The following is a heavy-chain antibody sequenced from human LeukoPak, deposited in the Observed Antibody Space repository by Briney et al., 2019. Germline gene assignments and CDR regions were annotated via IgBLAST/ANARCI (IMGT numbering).Heavy chain of an antibody. CDR1: VFTFSNYG. D-gene: IGHD1-14*01. Sequence: GGSLRLSCGASVFTFSNYGMLWVRQAPGKGLEWVAFIRYDGNNKLYADSMKGRFTISRDNSKKTLYLHINSLRAEDTAVYYCVKDNPLDYWGQGTLVIVSS. CDR2: IRYDGNNK. CDR3: VKDNPLDY. J-gene: IGHJ4*02. V-gene: IGHV3-30*02.